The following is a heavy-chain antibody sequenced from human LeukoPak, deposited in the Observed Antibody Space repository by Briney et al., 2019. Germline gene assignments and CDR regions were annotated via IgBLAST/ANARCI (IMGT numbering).Heavy chain of an antibody. V-gene: IGHV1-3*01. J-gene: IGHJ3*02. CDR2: LNAGNGNR. CDR3: ARTTRSWYEDNDAFDI. CDR1: AYSFTIYT. Sequence: ASVKVSCKASAYSFTIYTIHWVRQAPGQRLEWMGWLNAGNGNRRYSQNFQGRITITRDTSATTAYMELSSLRPEDTAVYYCARTTRSWYEDNDAFDIWGQGTTATVSS. D-gene: IGHD6-13*01.